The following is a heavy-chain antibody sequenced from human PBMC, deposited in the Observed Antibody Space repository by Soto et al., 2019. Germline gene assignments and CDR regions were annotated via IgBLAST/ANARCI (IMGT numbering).Heavy chain of an antibody. D-gene: IGHD3-22*01. J-gene: IGHJ4*02. Sequence: QVQLVESGGGVVQPGRSLRLSCAASGFTFSSYAMHWVRQAPGKGLEWVAVIPYDGSNKYYADSVKGRFTISRDNSKNTLYLQMNSLRAEDTAVYYCARGAGYYDSSGYYEGYYFDYWGQGTLVTVSS. V-gene: IGHV3-30-3*01. CDR1: GFTFSSYA. CDR2: IPYDGSNK. CDR3: ARGAGYYDSSGYYEGYYFDY.